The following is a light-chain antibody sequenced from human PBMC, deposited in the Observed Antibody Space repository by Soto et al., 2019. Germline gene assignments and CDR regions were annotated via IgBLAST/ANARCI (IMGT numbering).Light chain of an antibody. J-gene: IGKJ1*01. CDR1: QSLTNNY. CDR3: QQYEAVVT. V-gene: IGKV3-20*01. CDR2: GAS. Sequence: EIVLTQSPGTLSFSPGERATLSCRASQSLTNNYFAWYQQKPGRALRLLIDGASTRATGIPDRFSGSGSGTDFTLTISRLEPEEVAVYYCQQYEAVVTFGQGTKAEI.